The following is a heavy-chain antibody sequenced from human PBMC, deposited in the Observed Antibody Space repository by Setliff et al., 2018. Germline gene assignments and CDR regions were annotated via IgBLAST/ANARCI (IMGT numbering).Heavy chain of an antibody. V-gene: IGHV1-69*16. CDR1: GGTLTTFTTYS. CDR3: ARGSIVGPTRGDFDY. J-gene: IGHJ4*02. CDR2: IIPITGTT. Sequence: GASVKVSCKASGGTLTTFTTYSLIWVRQAPGQGLEWMGGIIPITGTTNYAQRFQGRITISTDESSSTVYMEMSRLKSEDTAVYYCARGSIVGPTRGDFDYWGQGTLVTVSS. D-gene: IGHD1-26*01.